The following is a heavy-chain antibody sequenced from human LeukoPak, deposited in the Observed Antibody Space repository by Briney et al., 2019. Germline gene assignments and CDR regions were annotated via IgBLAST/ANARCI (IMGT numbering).Heavy chain of an antibody. Sequence: GGSLRLSCAASGFTFSNAWMKSKTDGGTTDYAAPVKGRFTISRDESKNTLYLQMNSLKTEDTAVYYCTTGIAVAGTDFDYWGQGTLVTVSS. D-gene: IGHD6-19*01. J-gene: IGHJ4*02. CDR3: TTGIAVAGTDFDY. CDR1: GFTFSNAW. CDR2: SKTDGGTT. V-gene: IGHV3-15*07.